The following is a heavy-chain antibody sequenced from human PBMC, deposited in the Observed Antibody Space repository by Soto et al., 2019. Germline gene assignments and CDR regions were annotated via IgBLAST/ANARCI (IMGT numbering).Heavy chain of an antibody. CDR1: EFTFSNYC. CDR2: INSDGSST. CDR3: ARSPSSGWYYFDY. Sequence: GGSLRLSCAASEFTFSNYCMYWVRQAPGKGLVWVSRINSDGSSTGYADSVKGRFTISRDNAKNTLYLQMNSLRAEDTAVYYCARSPSSGWYYFDYWGQGTLVTVSS. J-gene: IGHJ4*02. V-gene: IGHV3-74*01. D-gene: IGHD6-19*01.